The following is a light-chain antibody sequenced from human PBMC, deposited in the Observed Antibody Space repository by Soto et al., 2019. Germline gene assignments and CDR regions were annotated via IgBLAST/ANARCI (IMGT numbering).Light chain of an antibody. CDR1: QGISSS. V-gene: IGKV1-9*01. Sequence: DIQLTQSPSFLSASVADRVTITCRASQGISSSLAWYQQKPGKAPKLLIYAASTLQSGVPSRFSGSGSGTEFTLTISSLQPEDFATYYCQQLNSYPRTFGQGTKVEIK. J-gene: IGKJ1*01. CDR2: AAS. CDR3: QQLNSYPRT.